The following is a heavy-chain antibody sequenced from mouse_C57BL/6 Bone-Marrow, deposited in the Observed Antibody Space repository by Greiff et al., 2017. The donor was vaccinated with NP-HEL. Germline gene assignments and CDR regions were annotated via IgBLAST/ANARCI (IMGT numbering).Heavy chain of an antibody. CDR2: IYPGGGDT. Sequence: QVQLKQSGAELVKPGASVKISCKASGYAFSSYWMNWVKQRPGKGLEWIGLIYPGGGDTNYNGKFKGKATLTADKSSSTAYMQLSSLTSEDSAVYFCARPPVDAMDYWGQGTSVTVSS. CDR3: ARPPVDAMDY. CDR1: GYAFSSYW. J-gene: IGHJ4*01. V-gene: IGHV1-80*01.